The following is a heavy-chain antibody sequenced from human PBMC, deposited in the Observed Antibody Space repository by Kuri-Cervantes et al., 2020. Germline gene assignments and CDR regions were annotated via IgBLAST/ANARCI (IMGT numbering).Heavy chain of an antibody. D-gene: IGHD4-17*01. J-gene: IGHJ3*02. CDR3: AKEEARGTVTNAKSAFHI. CDR2: MRYDGSNK. V-gene: IGHV3-30*02. CDR1: GFTFSSYG. Sequence: GESLKISCAASGFTFSSYGMHWVRQAPGKGLEWVTFMRYDGSNKYYADSVKGRFTISRDNSKNTLYLQMNSLRAEDTAVYYCAKEEARGTVTNAKSAFHIWGQGTLVTVSS.